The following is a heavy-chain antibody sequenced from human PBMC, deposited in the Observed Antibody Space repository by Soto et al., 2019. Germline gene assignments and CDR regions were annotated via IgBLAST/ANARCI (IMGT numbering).Heavy chain of an antibody. D-gene: IGHD2-2*02. CDR3: ARDKYPPPDDAFYI. CDR1: GFTFSSYG. V-gene: IGHV3-33*01. J-gene: IGHJ3*02. CDR2: IWYDGSNK. Sequence: QVQLVESGGGVVQPGRSLRLSCAASGFTFSSYGMHWVRQAPGKGLEWVAVIWYDGSNKYYADSVKGRFTISRDNSKNTLYLQMNSLRAEDTAVYYCARDKYPPPDDAFYIWGQGTMVTVSS.